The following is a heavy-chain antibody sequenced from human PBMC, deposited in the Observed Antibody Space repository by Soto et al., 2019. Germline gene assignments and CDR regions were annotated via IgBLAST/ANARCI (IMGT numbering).Heavy chain of an antibody. Sequence: SETLSLTCTVSGGSISSYYWSWIRQPPGKGLEWIGYIYYSGSTNYNPSLKSRVTISVDTSKNQFSLKLSSVTAADTAVYYCARPTEDDAFDIWGQGTMVTVSS. CDR1: GGSISSYY. J-gene: IGHJ3*02. CDR3: ARPTEDDAFDI. CDR2: IYYSGST. V-gene: IGHV4-59*01.